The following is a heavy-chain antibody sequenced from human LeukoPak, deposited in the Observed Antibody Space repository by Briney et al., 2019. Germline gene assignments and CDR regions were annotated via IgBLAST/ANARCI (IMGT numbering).Heavy chain of an antibody. Sequence: GGSLRLSCAASGIPFSTFWMPWVRQAPGKGLEWVSRIENDGRSSTYAASVKGRFTISRDNATNMLYLQMNDLRVEDTAFYYCAFRSVAGRGVDNWGQGTLVTVSS. CDR1: GIPFSTFW. D-gene: IGHD6-19*01. CDR2: IENDGRSS. CDR3: AFRSVAGRGVDN. J-gene: IGHJ4*02. V-gene: IGHV3-74*01.